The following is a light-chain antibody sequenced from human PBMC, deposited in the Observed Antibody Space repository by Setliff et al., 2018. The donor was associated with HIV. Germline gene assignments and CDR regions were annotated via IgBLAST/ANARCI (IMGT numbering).Light chain of an antibody. Sequence: QSVLTQPASVSGSPGQSITLSCTGTSSDVGSYDLVSWYQQRPGKAPKLLIYEVNKRPSGISNRFSASKSGNTASLSISGLQPEDEADYYCCSYAGSTTLVFGGGTKVTVL. CDR2: EVN. CDR3: CSYAGSTTLV. J-gene: IGLJ2*01. V-gene: IGLV2-23*02. CDR1: SSDVGSYDL.